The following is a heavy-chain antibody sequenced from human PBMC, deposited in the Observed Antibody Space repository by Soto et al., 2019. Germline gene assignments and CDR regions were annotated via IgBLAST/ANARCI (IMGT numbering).Heavy chain of an antibody. CDR2: ISAYNGNT. V-gene: IGHV1-18*01. D-gene: IGHD5-12*01. CDR3: ASDVNRGYHWLTPDY. Sequence: QVPLVQSGAEVKKPGASVKVSCQASGYTFTSYGITWVRQAPGQGLEWMGWISAYNGNTNYAQKLQGRVTMTTDTPTSSAYMELRSLRSDDTAVYYCASDVNRGYHWLTPDYWGQGTLVTVSS. CDR1: GYTFTSYG. J-gene: IGHJ4*02.